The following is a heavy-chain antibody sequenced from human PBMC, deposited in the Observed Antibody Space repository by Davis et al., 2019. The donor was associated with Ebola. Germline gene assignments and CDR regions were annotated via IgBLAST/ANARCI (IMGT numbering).Heavy chain of an antibody. V-gene: IGHV4-38-2*02. J-gene: IGHJ3*02. Sequence: SETLSLTCTVSGGSISSYYWGWIRQPPGKGLEWIGSIYHSGSTYYNPSLKSRVTISVDTSKNQFSLKLSSVTAADTAVYYCARVYDFWSGYYLGYDAFDIWGQGTMVTVSS. CDR1: GGSISSYY. CDR3: ARVYDFWSGYYLGYDAFDI. CDR2: IYHSGST. D-gene: IGHD3-3*01.